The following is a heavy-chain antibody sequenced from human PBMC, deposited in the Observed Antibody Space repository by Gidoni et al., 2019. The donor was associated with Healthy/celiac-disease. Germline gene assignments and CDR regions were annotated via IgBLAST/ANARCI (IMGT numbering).Heavy chain of an antibody. CDR2: IKQDGSEK. D-gene: IGHD2-15*01. Sequence: EVQLVESGGGLVQPGGSLRLSCAASGFTFRSYWMSWVRQAPGKGLEWVANIKQDGSEKYYVDSVKGRFTISRDNAKNSLYLQMNSLRAEDTAVYYCARDETSGPAEYFQHWGQGTLVTVSS. CDR3: ARDETSGPAEYFQH. J-gene: IGHJ1*01. CDR1: GFTFRSYW. V-gene: IGHV3-7*03.